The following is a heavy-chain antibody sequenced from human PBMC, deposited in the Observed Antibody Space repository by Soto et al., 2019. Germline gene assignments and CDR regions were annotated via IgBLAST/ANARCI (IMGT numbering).Heavy chain of an antibody. V-gene: IGHV3-30*18. CDR2: ISYDGSNK. Sequence: GGSLRLSCAASGFTFSSYGMHWVRQAPGKGLEWVAVISYDGSNKYYADSVKGRFAISRDNSKNTLYLQVNSLRAEDTAVYYCAKVGRVVVAYGYFDFWGQGTLVTVSS. CDR3: AKVGRVVVAYGYFDF. CDR1: GFTFSSYG. J-gene: IGHJ4*02. D-gene: IGHD3-22*01.